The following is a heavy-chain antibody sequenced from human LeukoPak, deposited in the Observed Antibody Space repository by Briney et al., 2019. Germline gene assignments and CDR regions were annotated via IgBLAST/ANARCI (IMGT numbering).Heavy chain of an antibody. V-gene: IGHV1-2*02. D-gene: IGHD3-10*01. J-gene: IGHJ5*02. CDR3: ARVGRLWFGDLLSSFFDP. Sequence: ASVKVSCKASGYTFTGYYMHWVRQAPGQGLEWMGWINPNSGGTKYAQKFQGRVTMTRDTSISTAYMELSRLRSDDTAVYYCARVGRLWFGDLLSSFFDPWGQGTLVTVS. CDR1: GYTFTGYY. CDR2: INPNSGGT.